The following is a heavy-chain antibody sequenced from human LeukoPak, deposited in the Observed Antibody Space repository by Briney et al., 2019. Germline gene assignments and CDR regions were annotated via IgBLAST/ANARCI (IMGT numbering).Heavy chain of an antibody. Sequence: GGSLRLSCAASGFNFNDYYMTWIRQAPGKGLEWLSFITSGGITTSYADSVRGRFTISRDNANNFLFLQMNDLRADDTAVYFCATLRIGFDSWGQGTLVTVAS. CDR2: ITSGGITT. J-gene: IGHJ5*01. CDR3: ATLRIGFDS. V-gene: IGHV3-11*04. D-gene: IGHD2-21*01. CDR1: GFNFNDYY.